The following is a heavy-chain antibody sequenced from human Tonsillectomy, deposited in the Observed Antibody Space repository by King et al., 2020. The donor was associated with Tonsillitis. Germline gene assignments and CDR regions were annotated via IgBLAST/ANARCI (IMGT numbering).Heavy chain of an antibody. CDR2: INPNSGDT. J-gene: IGHJ3*02. CDR1: GYTFTGYY. D-gene: IGHD3-22*01. V-gene: IGHV1-2*02. Sequence: QLVQSGAEVKKPGASVKVSRKAFGYTFTGYYMHWVRQAPGQGLEWMGWINPNSGDTNYAQKFQGRVTMTRDTSITTAYMDLRRLRSDDTAVYYFATTLKYYYDSSGPDAFDIWGQGTMVTVSS. CDR3: ATTLKYYYDSSGPDAFDI.